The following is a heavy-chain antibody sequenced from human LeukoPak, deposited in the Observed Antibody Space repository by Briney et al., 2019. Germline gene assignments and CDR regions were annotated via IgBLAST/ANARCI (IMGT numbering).Heavy chain of an antibody. CDR3: KSGGAAPGSFDY. Sequence: PGGSLRLSCAASGFTFSSYWVSWMRQAPGKGREGVANIKYDGNEEYYVDSVKGRFTISRDNAKNSLYLQLNSLRVEDTAVYYCKSGGAAPGSFDYWGQGTLVTVSP. CDR2: IKYDGNEE. D-gene: IGHD1-1*01. CDR1: GFTFSSYW. J-gene: IGHJ4*02. V-gene: IGHV3-7*01.